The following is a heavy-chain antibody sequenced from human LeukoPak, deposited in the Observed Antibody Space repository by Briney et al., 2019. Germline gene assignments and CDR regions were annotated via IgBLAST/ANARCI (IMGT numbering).Heavy chain of an antibody. CDR1: GFAFSGSA. D-gene: IGHD2-2*01. J-gene: IGHJ6*02. CDR2: IRSRANSYVT. Sequence: GGSLRLSCAASGFAFSGSAMHWVRQASGKGLEWVGRIRSRANSYVTAYAAAVTGRFITSRDDSSNTAYLQMNSLTTEDTAVYYCTRHSDTYCNRANCYVDNFYGLDVWGQGTRVTVSS. V-gene: IGHV3-73*01. CDR3: TRHSDTYCNRANCYVDNFYGLDV.